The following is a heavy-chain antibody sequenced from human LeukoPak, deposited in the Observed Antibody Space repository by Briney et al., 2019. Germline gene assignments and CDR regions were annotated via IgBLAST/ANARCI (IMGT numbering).Heavy chain of an antibody. Sequence: GASVKVSCKASGYTFTSYYMHWVRQAPGQGLEWMGIINPSGGSTSYAQKFQGRVTMTRDTSTSTVYMELSSLRSEDTAVYYCARDPPLGYFVWLSPYYYYGMDVWGQGTTVTVSS. CDR3: ARDPPLGYFVWLSPYYYYGMDV. CDR2: INPSGGST. V-gene: IGHV1-46*01. J-gene: IGHJ6*02. D-gene: IGHD3-9*01. CDR1: GYTFTSYY.